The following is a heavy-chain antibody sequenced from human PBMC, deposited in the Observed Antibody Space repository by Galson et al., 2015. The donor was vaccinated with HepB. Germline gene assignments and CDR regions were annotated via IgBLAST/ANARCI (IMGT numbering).Heavy chain of an antibody. CDR3: ARDMTRYDFWSGYPDS. D-gene: IGHD3-3*01. CDR1: GFTFSSYA. CDR2: ISYDGSNK. Sequence: SLRLSCAASGFTFSSYAMHWVRQAPGKGLEWVAVISYDGSNKYNADSVKGRFTISRDNSENTLYLQMNSLRAEDTAVYYCARDMTRYDFWSGYPDSWGQGTLVTVSS. J-gene: IGHJ5*01. V-gene: IGHV3-30-3*01.